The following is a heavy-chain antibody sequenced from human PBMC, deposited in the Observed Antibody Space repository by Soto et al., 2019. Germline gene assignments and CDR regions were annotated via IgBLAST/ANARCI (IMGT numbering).Heavy chain of an antibody. CDR1: GGTFSSYA. CDR3: ARDSIAAAGMYYYYYGMDV. CDR2: IIPIFGTA. Sequence: SVKVSCKASGGTFSSYALSWVQQAPGQGLEWTGGIIPIFGTANYAQKFQGRVTITADESTSTAYMELSSLRSEDTAVYYCARDSIAAAGMYYYYYGMDVWGQGTTVTVSS. V-gene: IGHV1-69*13. J-gene: IGHJ6*02. D-gene: IGHD6-13*01.